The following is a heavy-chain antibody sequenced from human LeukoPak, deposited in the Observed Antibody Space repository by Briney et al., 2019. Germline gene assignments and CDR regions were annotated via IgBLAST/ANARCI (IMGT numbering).Heavy chain of an antibody. V-gene: IGHV1-8*01. CDR1: VYTFTRYD. J-gene: IGHJ6*03. Sequence: GGSVNVSCKPSVYTFTRYDVNWVRQAPGQGLEWLGWKSRNSGNTDYAQTLQGRVTMTMNTSMTTAYMELSSLRSEDTAVYYCARDLSWTIESYYCMDFWGKGTTVTVSS. CDR3: ARDLSWTIESYYCMDF. D-gene: IGHD3/OR15-3a*01. CDR2: KSRNSGNT.